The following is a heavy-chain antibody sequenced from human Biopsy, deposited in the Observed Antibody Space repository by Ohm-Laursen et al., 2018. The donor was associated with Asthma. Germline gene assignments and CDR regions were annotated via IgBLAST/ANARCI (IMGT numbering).Heavy chain of an antibody. CDR2: ISSSGSTI. V-gene: IGHV3-11*01. Sequence: SLRLSCTASGFTFSSYAMSWVRQAPGKGLEWVSYISSSGSTIYYADSVKGRFTTSRDNAKNSLYLQMNSLRAEDTAVYYCARDREVYGSGIGALYYYYYYGMDVWGQGTTVTVSS. CDR3: ARDREVYGSGIGALYYYYYYGMDV. CDR1: GFTFSSYA. D-gene: IGHD3-10*01. J-gene: IGHJ6*02.